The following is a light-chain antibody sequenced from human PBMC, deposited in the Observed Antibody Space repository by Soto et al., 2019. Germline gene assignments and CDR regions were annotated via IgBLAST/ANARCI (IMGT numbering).Light chain of an antibody. V-gene: IGKV3-15*01. CDR2: GAS. J-gene: IGKJ1*01. CDR3: QQYNNWPRT. Sequence: EPVKTQSPVTLSVSPGEGATLSCRASQSVSSNLAWYQQKPGQAPRLLIYGASTRATGIPARFSGSGSGTEFTLTITTLQSEDFAVYYCQQYNNWPRTFGQGTKVDIK. CDR1: QSVSSN.